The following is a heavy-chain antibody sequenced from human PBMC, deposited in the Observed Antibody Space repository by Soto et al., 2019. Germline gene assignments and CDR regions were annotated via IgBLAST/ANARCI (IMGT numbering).Heavy chain of an antibody. D-gene: IGHD3-10*01. CDR2: IKQDGSEK. CDR1: GFTFSSYR. CDR3: AAESYYYGSGSYNP. J-gene: IGHJ5*02. Sequence: GGSLRLSCAASGFTFSSYRMSWVRQAPGKGLEWVANIKQDGSEKYYVDSVKGRFTISRDNAKNSLYLQMNSLRAEDTAVYYCAAESYYYGSGSYNPWGQGTLVTVSS. V-gene: IGHV3-7*01.